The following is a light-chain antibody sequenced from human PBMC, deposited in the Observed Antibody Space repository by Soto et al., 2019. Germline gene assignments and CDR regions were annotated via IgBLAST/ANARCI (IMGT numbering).Light chain of an antibody. CDR3: NSYTSSNTFV. CDR1: SSDVGGYNY. Sequence: QSALTQPASVSGSPGQSITISCTGTSSDVGGYNYVSWYQQYPGKAPKLLMYVVDNRPSGVSNRFSGPKSGNTASLTISGLQSEDEAEYFCNSYTSSNTFVFGTGTKLTVL. V-gene: IGLV2-14*01. J-gene: IGLJ1*01. CDR2: VVD.